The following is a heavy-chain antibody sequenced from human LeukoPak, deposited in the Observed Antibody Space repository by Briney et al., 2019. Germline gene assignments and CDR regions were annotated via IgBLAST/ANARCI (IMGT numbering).Heavy chain of an antibody. Sequence: PGGSLRLSCAASGFTFSSYAMSWVRQAPGKGLEWVSAISGSGGSTYYADSVKGRFTISRDNSKNTLYLQMNSPRAEDTAVYYCAKARGGDIVVVPAANFDYWGQGTLVTVSS. CDR3: AKARGGDIVVVPAANFDY. V-gene: IGHV3-23*01. J-gene: IGHJ4*02. CDR1: GFTFSSYA. D-gene: IGHD2-2*01. CDR2: ISGSGGST.